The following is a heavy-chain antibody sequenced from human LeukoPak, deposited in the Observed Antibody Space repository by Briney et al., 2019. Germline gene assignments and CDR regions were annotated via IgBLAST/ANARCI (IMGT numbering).Heavy chain of an antibody. CDR3: ARDDPRWGTSGDY. CDR2: ISSSSTYI. J-gene: IGHJ4*02. CDR1: GFTFSAYT. V-gene: IGHV3-21*01. D-gene: IGHD7-27*01. Sequence: GGSLRLSCVASGFTFSAYTVNWVRQAPGKGLEWVSFISSSSTYIYYADSLKGRFTISRDNAKNSLYLQMNSLRAEDTALYYCARDDPRWGTSGDYWGQGTLVTVSS.